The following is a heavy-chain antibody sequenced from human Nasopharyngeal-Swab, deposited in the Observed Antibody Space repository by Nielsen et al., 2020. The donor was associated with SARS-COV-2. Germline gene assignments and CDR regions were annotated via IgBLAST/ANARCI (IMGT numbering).Heavy chain of an antibody. V-gene: IGHV4-59*01. CDR1: GGSISSYY. D-gene: IGHD3-10*01. CDR3: ARVPDYYGSGSQIDY. CDR2: IYYSGST. J-gene: IGHJ4*02. Sequence: SETLSLTCTVSGGSISSYYWSWNRQPPGKGLEWIGYIYYSGSTNYNPSLKSRVTISVDTSKNQFSLKLSSVTAADTAVYYCARVPDYYGSGSQIDYWGQGTLVTVSS.